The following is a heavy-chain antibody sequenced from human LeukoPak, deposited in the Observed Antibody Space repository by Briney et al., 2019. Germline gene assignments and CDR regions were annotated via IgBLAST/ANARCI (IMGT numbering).Heavy chain of an antibody. CDR3: ATTRREDGSGSFDY. CDR1: GGSISSYY. CDR2: IYYSGSA. J-gene: IGHJ4*02. V-gene: IGHV4-59*08. Sequence: SETLSLTCTVSGGSISSYYWRWIRQPPGKGLEWIGYIYYSGSANYNPSLKSRVTISVDTSKNQFSLKLSSVTAADTAVYYCATTRREDGSGSFDYWGQGTLVTVSS. D-gene: IGHD3-10*01.